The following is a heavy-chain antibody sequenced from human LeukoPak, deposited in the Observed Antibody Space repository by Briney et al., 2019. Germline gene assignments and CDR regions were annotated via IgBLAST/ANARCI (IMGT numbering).Heavy chain of an antibody. Sequence: PGGSLRLSCAASGFTFSSYGMSWVRQAPGKGLEWVSAISASGGNTYYADSVKGRFTISRDNSKNTLYLQMNSLRAEDTAVYYCAKATNYYDRSGYVIHDAFDIWGQGTMVTVSS. CDR2: ISASGGNT. CDR1: GFTFSSYG. D-gene: IGHD3-22*01. CDR3: AKATNYYDRSGYVIHDAFDI. J-gene: IGHJ3*02. V-gene: IGHV3-23*01.